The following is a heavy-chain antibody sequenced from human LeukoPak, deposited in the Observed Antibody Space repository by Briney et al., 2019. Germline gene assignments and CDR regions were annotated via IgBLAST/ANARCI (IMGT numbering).Heavy chain of an antibody. CDR3: ARDRHWTNDWVFDY. J-gene: IGHJ4*02. Sequence: SETLSLTCTVSGGSISSYYWSWIRQPTGKGLEWIGRIYTSGSTNYNPSLKSRVTISLDTSKNQFSLKLSSVTAADTAVYYCARDRHWTNDWVFDYWGQGTLVTVSS. CDR2: IYTSGST. V-gene: IGHV4-4*07. D-gene: IGHD1/OR15-1a*01. CDR1: GGSISSYY.